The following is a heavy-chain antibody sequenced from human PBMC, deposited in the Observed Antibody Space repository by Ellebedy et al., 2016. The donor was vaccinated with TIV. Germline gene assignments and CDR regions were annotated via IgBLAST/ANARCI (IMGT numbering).Heavy chain of an antibody. Sequence: PSETLSLTCTVSGGSLSTYYWTWIRQPPGKGLEWIGYMSYNGRTNYNPSLKSRVSISVDMSKNQFSLKLNSVTAADTAVYYCARDETSMVREVAAAYDIWGQGTMVTVSS. CDR1: GGSLSTYY. V-gene: IGHV4-59*01. CDR2: MSYNGRT. CDR3: ARDETSMVREVAAAYDI. D-gene: IGHD3-10*01. J-gene: IGHJ3*02.